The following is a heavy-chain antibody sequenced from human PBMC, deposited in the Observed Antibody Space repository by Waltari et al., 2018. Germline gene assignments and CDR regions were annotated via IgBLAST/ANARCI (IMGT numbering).Heavy chain of an antibody. CDR3: ARANTIFGVIRTWYYMDV. CDR2: INHSGRT. D-gene: IGHD3-3*01. Sequence: QVQLQQWGAGLLKPSATLSPTCVVSGGSFRGSYWSWIRQPPGKGLEWIGEINHSGRTNYNPSLKSRVTISIDTSKIQFSLKLRSVTVADTAVYYCARANTIFGVIRTWYYMDVWGKGTPVTVSS. J-gene: IGHJ6*03. CDR1: GGSFRGSY. V-gene: IGHV4-34*01.